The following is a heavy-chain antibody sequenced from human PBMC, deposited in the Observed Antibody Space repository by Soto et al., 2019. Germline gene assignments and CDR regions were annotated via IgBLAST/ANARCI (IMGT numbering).Heavy chain of an antibody. CDR2: INHSGST. V-gene: IGHV4-34*01. CDR3: ARGRQQLVLYYYYYMDV. Sequence: TSETLSLTCAVYGGSFIGYYWSWIRQPPGKGLEWIGEINHSGSTNYNPSLKSRVTISVDTSKNQFSLKLSSVTAADTAVYYCARGRQQLVLYYYYYMDVWGKGTTVTVSS. D-gene: IGHD6-13*01. CDR1: GGSFIGYY. J-gene: IGHJ6*03.